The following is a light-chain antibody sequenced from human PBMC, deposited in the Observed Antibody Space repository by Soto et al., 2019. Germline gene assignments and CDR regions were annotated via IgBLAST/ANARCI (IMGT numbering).Light chain of an antibody. CDR3: GTWDSSLSGGV. Sequence: SVLTQPPSVSAAPGQKVTISCSGSSSNIGINYVSWYQHLPGSAPRLLIYDNNKRPSGIPDRFSGSKSGTSATLGITGLQTGDEADYYCGTWDSSLSGGVFGAGTKVTVL. CDR1: SSNIGINY. J-gene: IGLJ1*01. CDR2: DNN. V-gene: IGLV1-51*01.